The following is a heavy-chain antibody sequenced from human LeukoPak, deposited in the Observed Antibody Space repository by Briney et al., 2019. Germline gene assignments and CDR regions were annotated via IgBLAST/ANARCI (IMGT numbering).Heavy chain of an antibody. V-gene: IGHV3-30*18. CDR3: AKDGWLYGMDV. CDR2: ISYDGSNK. Sequence: PGGSLRLSCAASGFTFSSYGMHWVRQAPGKGLEWLAVISYDGSNKYYADSVKGRFTISRDNSKNTLYLQMNSLRAEDTAVYYCAKDGWLYGMDVWGQGTTVTVSS. J-gene: IGHJ6*02. D-gene: IGHD5-12*01. CDR1: GFTFSSYG.